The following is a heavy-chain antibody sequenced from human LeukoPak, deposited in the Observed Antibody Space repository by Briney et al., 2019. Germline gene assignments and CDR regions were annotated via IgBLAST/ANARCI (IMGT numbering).Heavy chain of an antibody. CDR1: GGTFSSYA. D-gene: IGHD4-17*01. V-gene: IGHV1-69*06. CDR3: ARHDYGALDAFDI. CDR2: IIPIFGTA. Sequence: SVKVSCKASGGTFSSYAISWVRQAPGQGLEWMGGIIPIFGTANYAQKFQGRVTITADKSTSTAYMELSSLRSEDTAVYYCARHDYGALDAFDIWGQGTMVTVSS. J-gene: IGHJ3*02.